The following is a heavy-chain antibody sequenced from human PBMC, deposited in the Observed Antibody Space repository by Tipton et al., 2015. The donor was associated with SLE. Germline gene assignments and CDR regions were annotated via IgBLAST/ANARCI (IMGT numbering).Heavy chain of an antibody. D-gene: IGHD2/OR15-2a*01. J-gene: IGHJ4*02. Sequence: SLRLSCATSGFTFSTYAMSWVRQAPGKELEWVSGISMSGGSTYYADSVKGRFTVSRDNSKNTLFLQMNSLKAEDTAMYYCAKKFLGSTTLRGPVDFWGQGTLVTVSS. CDR2: ISMSGGST. V-gene: IGHV3-23*01. CDR3: AKKFLGSTTLRGPVDF. CDR1: GFTFSTYA.